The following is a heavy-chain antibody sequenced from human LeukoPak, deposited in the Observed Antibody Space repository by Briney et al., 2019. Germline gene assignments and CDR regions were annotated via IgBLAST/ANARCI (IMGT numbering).Heavy chain of an antibody. Sequence: ASVKVSCKASGYIFINNYIQWVRQAPGQGLEWVGMTYPRDGSTSYAQNFQGRVTVTRDTSTSTVHMELSGLTSEDTAVYYCARDQEGFDYWGQGTLVTVSS. V-gene: IGHV1-46*01. CDR2: TYPRDGST. CDR1: GYIFINNY. J-gene: IGHJ4*02. CDR3: ARDQEGFDY.